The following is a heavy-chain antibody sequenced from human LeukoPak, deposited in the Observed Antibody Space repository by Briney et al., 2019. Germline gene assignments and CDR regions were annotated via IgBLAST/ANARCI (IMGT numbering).Heavy chain of an antibody. CDR3: AREWEARGGDWPLDY. Sequence: GGSLRLSCAASGFTFSSYSMNWVRQAPGKGLEWVSSISSSSSYIYYADSVKGRFTISRDNAKNSLYLQMNSLRAEDTAVYYCAREWEARGGDWPLDYWGQGTLVTVSS. V-gene: IGHV3-21*04. CDR2: ISSSSSYI. CDR1: GFTFSSYS. D-gene: IGHD2-21*02. J-gene: IGHJ4*02.